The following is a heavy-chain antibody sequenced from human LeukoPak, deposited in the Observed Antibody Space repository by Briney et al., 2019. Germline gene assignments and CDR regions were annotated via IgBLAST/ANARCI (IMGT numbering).Heavy chain of an antibody. Sequence: PGGSLRLSCAASGFTFSSYSMNWVRQAPGKGLEWVSSISSSSSYIYYADLVKGRFTISRDNAKNSLYLQMNSLRAEDTAVYYCAREIAVAGTRGDYWGQGTLVTVSS. CDR2: ISSSSSYI. J-gene: IGHJ4*02. V-gene: IGHV3-21*01. CDR3: AREIAVAGTRGDY. D-gene: IGHD6-19*01. CDR1: GFTFSSYS.